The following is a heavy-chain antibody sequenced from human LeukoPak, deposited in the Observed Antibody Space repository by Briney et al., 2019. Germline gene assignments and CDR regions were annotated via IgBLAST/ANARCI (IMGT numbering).Heavy chain of an antibody. CDR1: GGSVNSGGYY. V-gene: IGHV4-31*03. J-gene: IGHJ4*02. D-gene: IGHD4-17*01. Sequence: PSETLSLTCTVSGGSVNSGGYYWTWIRQHPGKGLEWLGYIYYSGRTYYNPSLKSRITISLDTSKNQFSLNLTSVSAADTAFYFCARSSDYGDYDRGQGTLITVSS. CDR3: ARSSDYGDYD. CDR2: IYYSGRT.